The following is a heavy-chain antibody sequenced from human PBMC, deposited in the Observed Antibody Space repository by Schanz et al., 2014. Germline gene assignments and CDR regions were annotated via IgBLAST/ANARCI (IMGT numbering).Heavy chain of an antibody. CDR2: IMPLRGIG. J-gene: IGHJ5*01. V-gene: IGHV1-69*02. Sequence: QVQLVQSGAEVKKPGSSMKVSCKASGGTFSTYPINWLRQAPGQGLEWMGRIMPLRGIGNNAWKFQDRLTITADKSMNITFMDLSSLGTEDTAVYYCAKVAPAATYLDSWGLGTLVTVSS. CDR3: AKVAPAATYLDS. D-gene: IGHD2-2*01. CDR1: GGTFSTYP.